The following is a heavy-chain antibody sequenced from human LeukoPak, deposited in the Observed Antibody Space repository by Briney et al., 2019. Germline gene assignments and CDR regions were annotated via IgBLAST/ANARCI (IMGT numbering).Heavy chain of an antibody. J-gene: IGHJ4*02. CDR3: ATLGHYDILTGYYNVLDY. D-gene: IGHD3-9*01. V-gene: IGHV1-24*01. Sequence: ASVKVSCKVSGYTLTELSMHWVRQAPGKGLEWMGGFDPEDGETIYAQKFQGRVTMTEDTSTDTAHMELSSLRSEDTAVYYCATLGHYDILTGYYNVLDYWGQGTLVTVSS. CDR1: GYTLTELS. CDR2: FDPEDGET.